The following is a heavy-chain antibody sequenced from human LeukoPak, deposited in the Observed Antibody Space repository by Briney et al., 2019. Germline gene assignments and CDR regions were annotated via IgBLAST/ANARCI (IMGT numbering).Heavy chain of an antibody. Sequence: GESLRLSCAASGFTFSTYWMSWVRQAPGKGLEWVSNIKQDGSEKYYVSSVRGRFTISRDNAKKSLYLEINTPRADDTAVYYCARGHSSNWDHTLDIWGQGTMVTVSS. J-gene: IGHJ3*02. CDR3: ARGHSSNWDHTLDI. D-gene: IGHD6-13*01. V-gene: IGHV3-7*04. CDR2: IKQDGSEK. CDR1: GFTFSTYW.